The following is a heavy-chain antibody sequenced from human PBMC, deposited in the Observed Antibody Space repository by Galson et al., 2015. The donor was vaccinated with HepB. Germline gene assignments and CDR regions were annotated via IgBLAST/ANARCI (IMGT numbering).Heavy chain of an antibody. CDR1: GYTFTSYG. V-gene: IGHV1-18*04. J-gene: IGHJ6*02. D-gene: IGHD4-17*01. Sequence: SVKVSCKASGYTFTSYGISWVRQAPGQGLEWMGWISAYNGNTNYAQKLQGRVTMTTDTSTSTAYMELRSLRSDDTAVYYCAREIPHYGDYYYGMDVWGQGTTVTVSS. CDR2: ISAYNGNT. CDR3: AREIPHYGDYYYGMDV.